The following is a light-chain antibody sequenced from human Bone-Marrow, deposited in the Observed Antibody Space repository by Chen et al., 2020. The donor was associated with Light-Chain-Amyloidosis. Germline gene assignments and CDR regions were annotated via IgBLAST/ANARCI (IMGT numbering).Light chain of an antibody. CDR1: SSDVGGDNH. CDR3: SSYTITNTLV. J-gene: IGLJ1*01. CDR2: EVT. V-gene: IGLV2-14*01. Sequence: QSALTQPASVSGSPGQSITISCTGTSSDVGGDNHVSWYQQYPDKAPKLMIYEVTNRPSWVPDRFSGYKSDNTASLSISGLQTEDEADYFCSSYTITNTLVFGSGTRVTVL.